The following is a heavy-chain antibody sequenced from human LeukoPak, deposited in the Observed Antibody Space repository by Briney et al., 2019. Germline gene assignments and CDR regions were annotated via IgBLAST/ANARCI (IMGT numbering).Heavy chain of an antibody. CDR1: GGSFSGYY. CDR3: ARAGERITMVRGVIRKGVFDY. D-gene: IGHD3-10*01. CDR2: INHSGST. Sequence: PSETLSLTCAVYGGSFSGYYWSWIRQPPGKGLEWIGEINHSGSTNYNPSLKSRVTISVDTSKNQFSLKLSSVTAADTAVYYCARAGERITMVRGVIRKGVFDYWGQGTLVTVSS. V-gene: IGHV4-34*01. J-gene: IGHJ4*02.